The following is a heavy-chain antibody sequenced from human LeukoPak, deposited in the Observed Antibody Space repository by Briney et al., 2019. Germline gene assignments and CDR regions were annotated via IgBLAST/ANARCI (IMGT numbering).Heavy chain of an antibody. D-gene: IGHD7-27*01. Sequence: PGGSLRLSCAASGFTVSSNYMSWVRQAPGKGLEWVSVIYAVGSTFYADSVKGRFTISRDNAKNSLYLQMNSLRAEDTAVYYCASLGSGHWGQGILVTVSS. CDR1: GFTVSSNY. CDR3: ASLGSGH. V-gene: IGHV3-53*01. J-gene: IGHJ4*02. CDR2: IYAVGST.